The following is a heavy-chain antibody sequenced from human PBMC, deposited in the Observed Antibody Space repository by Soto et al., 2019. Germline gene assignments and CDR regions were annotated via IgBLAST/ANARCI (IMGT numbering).Heavy chain of an antibody. Sequence: PGESLKISWVGSGFSFSRYTVGWVRQVPGKGLEWMGVIHPGDSDTRYSPSFQGQVTISADKSISTAYLQWSSLKASDTAMYYCTLSYGDSYYYYSGMDVWGQGTTVTVSS. V-gene: IGHV5-51*01. CDR2: IHPGDSDT. CDR3: TLSYGDSYYYYSGMDV. CDR1: GFSFSRYT. J-gene: IGHJ6*02. D-gene: IGHD4-17*01.